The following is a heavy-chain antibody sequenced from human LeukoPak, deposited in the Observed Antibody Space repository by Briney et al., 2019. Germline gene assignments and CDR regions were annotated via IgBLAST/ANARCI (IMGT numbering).Heavy chain of an antibody. CDR3: ARDVTDRDKNWFDP. D-gene: IGHD2-21*02. CDR2: IYYSGST. V-gene: IGHV4-31*03. CDR1: GGSISSGGYY. Sequence: SQTLSLTCTVSGGSISSGGYYWSWIRQHPGKGLEWIGYIYYSGSTYYNPSLKSRVTISVDTSKNQFSLKLSSVTAADTAVYYCARDVTDRDKNWFDPWGQGTLVTVSS. J-gene: IGHJ5*02.